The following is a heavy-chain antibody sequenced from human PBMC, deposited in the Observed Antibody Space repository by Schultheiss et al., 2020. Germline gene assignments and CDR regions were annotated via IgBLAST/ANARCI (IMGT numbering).Heavy chain of an antibody. CDR2: MNPNSGNT. CDR3: ARVGEIVAAGTVDY. V-gene: IGHV1-8*01. J-gene: IGHJ4*02. D-gene: IGHD6-13*01. Sequence: ASVKVSCKASGDTFTNYDINWVRQATGQGLEWMGWMNPNSGNTGYAQKFRGRVSLTRNTSISTAYMELNSLRSEDTAVYYCARVGEIVAAGTVDYWGQGTLVTVSS. CDR1: GDTFTNYD.